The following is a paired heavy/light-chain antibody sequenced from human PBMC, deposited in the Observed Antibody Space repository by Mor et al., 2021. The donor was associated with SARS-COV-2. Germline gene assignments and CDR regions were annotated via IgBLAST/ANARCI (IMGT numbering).Heavy chain of an antibody. J-gene: IGHJ4*02. V-gene: IGHV3-15*05. CDR2: IKSKTDGGTT. CDR1: GFTLTNAW. Sequence: EVQVVESGGGLVKPGGSLRLSCAASGFTLTNAWMTWVRQAPGKGLEWVGRIKSKTDGGTTDYTAPVKGRFTISRDDSRNTLDLQMNSLKVDDTAMYYCAISTMHGAYDSWGQGTLVTVSS. D-gene: IGHD5-12*01. CDR3: AISTMHGAYDS.
Light chain of an antibody. CDR3: MQITQLPHT. Sequence: DIVMTQTPLSSPVTLGQPASISCRSSQSLVHSDGNTYLSWLHQRPGQPPRLLIYKISNRLSGVPDRFSGSGAGTDFTLQISRVEGEDVGVYYCMQITQLPHTFGQGTKLEIK. J-gene: IGKJ2*01. V-gene: IGKV2-24*01. CDR2: KIS. CDR1: QSLVHSDGNTY.